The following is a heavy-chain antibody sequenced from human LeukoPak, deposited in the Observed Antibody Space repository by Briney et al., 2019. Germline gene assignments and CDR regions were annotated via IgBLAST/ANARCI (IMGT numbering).Heavy chain of an antibody. V-gene: IGHV4-38-2*02. CDR3: ASYDFWSGYHDY. CDR1: GYSISSGYD. D-gene: IGHD3-3*01. Sequence: KPSETLSLTCTVSGYSISSGYDWGWIRQPPGKGLEWIGSIYHSGSTYYNPSLKSRVTISVDTSKNQFSLKLSSVTAADTAVYYCASYDFWSGYHDYWGQGTLVTVSS. CDR2: IYHSGST. J-gene: IGHJ4*02.